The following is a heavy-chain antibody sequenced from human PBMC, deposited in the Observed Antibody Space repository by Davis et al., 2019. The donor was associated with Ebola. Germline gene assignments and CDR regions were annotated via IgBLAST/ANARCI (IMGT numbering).Heavy chain of an antibody. Sequence: GESLKISCVASGFTSSNYGINWVRQAPGKGLEWVSGIGISVGSTYYADSVKGRFTISRDNSKNTLFLQMNSLRAEDTAVYYCAAGVYTYGWAYWGQGTLVTVSS. CDR3: AAGVYTYGWAY. V-gene: IGHV3-23*01. CDR2: IGISVGST. CDR1: GFTSSNYG. D-gene: IGHD5-18*01. J-gene: IGHJ4*02.